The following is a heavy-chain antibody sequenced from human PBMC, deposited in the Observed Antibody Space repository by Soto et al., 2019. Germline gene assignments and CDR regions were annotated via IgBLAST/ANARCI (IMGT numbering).Heavy chain of an antibody. V-gene: IGHV3-23*01. Sequence: GGSLRLSCAASGFTFGTTDMSWVRQAPGEGLEWVSTIDGSGGITYYADSVKGRFTISRDNSRNTVYLQMNSLRGDDAALYYCVKNSGWFNTWGQGALVTVSS. CDR2: IDGSGGIT. CDR3: VKNSGWFNT. D-gene: IGHD3-10*01. CDR1: GFTFGTTD. J-gene: IGHJ5*02.